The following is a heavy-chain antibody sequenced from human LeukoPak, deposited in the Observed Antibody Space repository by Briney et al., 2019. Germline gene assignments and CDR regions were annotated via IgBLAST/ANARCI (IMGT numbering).Heavy chain of an antibody. CDR2: IYYNGRT. CDR3: ARITDRTIFGEIMHGFDV. CDR1: GDSINNNNYY. Sequence: PETLSLTCTVSGDSINNNNYYWGWIRQPPGEGLEWIGNIYYNGRTYYSPSLKSRGTISVDTSNNQFSLKLNSVTAADTAVYYCARITDRTIFGEIMHGFDVWGQGTPVTVSS. V-gene: IGHV4-39*01. J-gene: IGHJ3*01. D-gene: IGHD3-3*01.